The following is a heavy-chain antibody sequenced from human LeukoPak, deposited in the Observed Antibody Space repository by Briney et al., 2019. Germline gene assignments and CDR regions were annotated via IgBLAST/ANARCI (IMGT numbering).Heavy chain of an antibody. CDR1: GYTFTGYY. D-gene: IGHD2-2*01. V-gene: IGHV1-2*02. CDR3: ARDWSVVPAANDWFDP. CDR2: INPNSGGT. Sequence: ASVKVSCKASGYTFTGYYMHWVRQAPGQGLEWMGWINPNSGGTNYAQKFQGRVTMTRDTSISTAYMELSRLRSDDTAVYYCARDWSVVPAANDWFDPWGQGTPVTVSS. J-gene: IGHJ5*02.